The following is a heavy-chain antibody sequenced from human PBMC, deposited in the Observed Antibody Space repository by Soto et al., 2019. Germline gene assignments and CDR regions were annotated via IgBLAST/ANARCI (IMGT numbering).Heavy chain of an antibody. D-gene: IGHD4-17*01. V-gene: IGHV2-5*02. Sequence: QITLKESDPTLVKPTQTLTLTCTFSGLSLSTNGVGVGWIRQPPGKALEWLAVIYWDDDKRYSPSLESRLTITKDTSENQVVLTMTNMDPVDTATYYCAHRLDGDDHFDYWGQGTLVTVSS. CDR2: IYWDDDK. CDR1: GLSLSTNGVG. J-gene: IGHJ4*02. CDR3: AHRLDGDDHFDY.